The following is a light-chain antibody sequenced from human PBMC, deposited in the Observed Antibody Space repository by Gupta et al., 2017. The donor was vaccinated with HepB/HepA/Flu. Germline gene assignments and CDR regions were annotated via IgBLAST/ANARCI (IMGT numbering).Light chain of an antibody. CDR1: NIGSKS. Sequence: SYVLPQPPSVSVAPRKTARITCGGNNIGSKSVHWYQQKPGQAPVLVVYDDSDRPSGIPERFSGSNSGNTATLTISRVEVGDEADYYCQVWDTSSDHVVFGGGTKLTVL. V-gene: IGLV3-21*03. CDR3: QVWDTSSDHVV. CDR2: DDS. J-gene: IGLJ2*01.